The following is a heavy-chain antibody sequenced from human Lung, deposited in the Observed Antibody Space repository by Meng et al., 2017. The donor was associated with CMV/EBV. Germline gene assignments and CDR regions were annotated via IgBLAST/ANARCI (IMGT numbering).Heavy chain of an antibody. CDR3: ARVEVGITSGDY. V-gene: IGHV1-18*01. J-gene: IGHJ4*02. D-gene: IGHD1-26*01. CDR2: FVNNVDT. Sequence: QVHLRQAGAGVKKPGASVRVSCVASGYTFASYGISWLRQAPGQGLEWMGWFVNNVDTYSAQKFQGRVTMTTDTHTSTAFIELRSLRSDDTAVYYCARVEVGITSGDYWGQGTLVTVSS. CDR1: GYTFASYG.